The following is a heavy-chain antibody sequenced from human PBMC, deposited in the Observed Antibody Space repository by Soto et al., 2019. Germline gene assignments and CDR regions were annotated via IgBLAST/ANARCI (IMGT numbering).Heavy chain of an antibody. D-gene: IGHD3-3*02. CDR1: GYTFTGQY. V-gene: IGHV1-2*02. CDR2: INPDSGDT. Sequence: ASVKVSCKASGYTFTGQYMHWVRQAPGQGLEWMGWINPDSGDTKYAQKFQGRVTVTRDTSISTVYMELSRLKSDDTAVYYCARDRGNMVAIFHHYYGMDVWGQGTTVTVSS. CDR3: ARDRGNMVAIFHHYYGMDV. J-gene: IGHJ6*02.